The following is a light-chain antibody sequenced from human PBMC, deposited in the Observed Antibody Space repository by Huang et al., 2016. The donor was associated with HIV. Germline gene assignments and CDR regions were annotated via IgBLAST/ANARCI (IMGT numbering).Light chain of an antibody. CDR3: QQSYSFPRT. J-gene: IGKJ2*01. Sequence: DIQMTQSPSSLYASVGDRVTISCRASQSISAYLNWYQHRPGRAPKLLIYANSDLQGGVPSRFSGSRSGTQFTLTISSLQPEDFATYYCQQSYSFPRTFGQGTKLDIK. CDR1: QSISAY. CDR2: ANS. V-gene: IGKV1-39*01.